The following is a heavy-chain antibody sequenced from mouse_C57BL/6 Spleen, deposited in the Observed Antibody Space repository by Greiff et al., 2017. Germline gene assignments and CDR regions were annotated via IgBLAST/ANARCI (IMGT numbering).Heavy chain of an antibody. V-gene: IGHV2-4*01. D-gene: IGHD3-3*01. Sequence: VKLVESGPGLVQPSQSLSITCTVSGFSLTSYGVHWVRQPPGKGLEWLGVIWSGGSTDYNAAFISRLSISKDNSKSQVFFKMNSLQADDTAIYYCAKNEGWDGGYYFDYWGQGTTLTVSS. CDR1: GFSLTSYG. CDR3: AKNEGWDGGYYFDY. CDR2: IWSGGST. J-gene: IGHJ2*01.